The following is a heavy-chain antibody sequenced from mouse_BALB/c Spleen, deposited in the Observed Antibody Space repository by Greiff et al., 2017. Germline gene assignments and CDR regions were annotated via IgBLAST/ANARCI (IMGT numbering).Heavy chain of an antibody. CDR3: ASGSSYRFAY. D-gene: IGHD1-1*01. CDR1: GYSITSDYA. CDR2: ISYSGST. V-gene: IGHV3-2*02. Sequence: DVQLQESGPGLVKPSQSLSLTCTVTGYSITSDYAWNWIRQFPGNKLEWMGYISYSGSTSYNPSLKSRISITRDTSKNQFFLQLNSVTTEDTATYYCASGSSYRFAYWGQGTLVTVSA. J-gene: IGHJ3*01.